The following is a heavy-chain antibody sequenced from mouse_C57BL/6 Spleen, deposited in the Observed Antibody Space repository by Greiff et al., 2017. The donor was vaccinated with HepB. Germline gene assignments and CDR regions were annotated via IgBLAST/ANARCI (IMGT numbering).Heavy chain of an antibody. V-gene: IGHV1-52*01. Sequence: VQLQQSGAELVRPGSSVKLSCKASGYTFTSYWMHWVKQRPIQGLEWIGNIDPSDSETHYNQKFKDKATLTVDKSSSTADMQLSSLTSGDSAVFDCARWERDDSAWFAYGGQGTLVTVAA. J-gene: IGHJ3*01. CDR3: ARWERDDSAWFAY. CDR2: IDPSDSET. D-gene: IGHD2-13*01. CDR1: GYTFTSYW.